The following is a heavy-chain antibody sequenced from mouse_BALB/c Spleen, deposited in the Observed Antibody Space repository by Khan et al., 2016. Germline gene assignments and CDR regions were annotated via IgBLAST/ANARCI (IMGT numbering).Heavy chain of an antibody. CDR2: ITSGSTNI. CDR1: GFTFSGFG. V-gene: IGHV5-17*02. J-gene: IGHJ4*01. Sequence: EVELVESGGDLVQPGGSRKLSCAASGFTFSGFGMHWVRQAPEKGLEWVAYITSGSTNIYYADTVKGRFTISRDNPKNTLFLQMTSLRSEDTAMYCCARMGGSYAMDYWGQGTSVTVSS. CDR3: ARMGGSYAMDY.